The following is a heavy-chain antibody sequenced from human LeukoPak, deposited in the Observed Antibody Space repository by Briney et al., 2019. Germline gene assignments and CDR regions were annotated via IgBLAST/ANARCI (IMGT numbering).Heavy chain of an antibody. Sequence: GGSLRLSCTASGFTFGDYAMSWVRQAPGKGLEWVGFIRSKTYGGTTEYAASVKGRFTISRDDSKSIAYLQMNSLKTEDTAVYYCIRDLSMIVVPFFDYWGQGTLVTVSS. V-gene: IGHV3-49*04. CDR3: IRDLSMIVVPFFDY. CDR1: GFTFGDYA. CDR2: IRSKTYGGTT. J-gene: IGHJ4*02. D-gene: IGHD3-22*01.